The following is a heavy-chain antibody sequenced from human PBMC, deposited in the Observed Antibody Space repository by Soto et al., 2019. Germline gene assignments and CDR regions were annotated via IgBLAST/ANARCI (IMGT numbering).Heavy chain of an antibody. CDR3: ARELTHSCGYFLALDY. J-gene: IGHJ4*02. D-gene: IGHD3-22*01. Sequence: EVQLVESGGGLVKPGGSLRLFCAASGFTFSSYSMNWVRQAPGKGLEWVSSISSSSSYIYYADSVKGRFTISRDNAKNSLYLQMNSLRAEDTAVYYCARELTHSCGYFLALDYWGQGTLVTVSS. CDR1: GFTFSSYS. CDR2: ISSSSSYI. V-gene: IGHV3-21*01.